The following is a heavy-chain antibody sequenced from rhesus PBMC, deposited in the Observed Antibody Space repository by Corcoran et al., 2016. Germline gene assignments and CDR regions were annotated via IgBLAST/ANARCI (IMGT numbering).Heavy chain of an antibody. CDR3: AKGSSGWYGHY. D-gene: IGHD6-31*01. Sequence: VQWLESGGGLVQPGGSLRLPCTGSVFTLISYYLYWFLKSPGKGLEWVSASKTGGGSTGYTDSLKGRFTISKENAKNTRYLQMDSLRAEDTAVYYCAKGSSGWYGHYWGPGVLVTVSS. V-gene: IGHV3-8*01. CDR1: VFTLISYY. CDR2: SKTGGGST. J-gene: IGHJ4*01.